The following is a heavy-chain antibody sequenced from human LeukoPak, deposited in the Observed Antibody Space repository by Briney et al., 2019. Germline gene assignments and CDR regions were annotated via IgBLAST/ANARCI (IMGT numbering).Heavy chain of an antibody. Sequence: GGSLRLSCEASGFTFGSHAMYWVRQAPGKGLEWVAGIFRSGGSPHYADSVKGRFTISRDNPRNTVYLQINSLRDDDTAVYYCGKTTVGYSSGQKPAWPVDFWGQGTLVTVSS. CDR3: GKTTVGYSSGQKPAWPVDF. J-gene: IGHJ4*02. CDR1: GFTFGSHA. D-gene: IGHD5-18*01. CDR2: IFRSGGSP. V-gene: IGHV3-23*01.